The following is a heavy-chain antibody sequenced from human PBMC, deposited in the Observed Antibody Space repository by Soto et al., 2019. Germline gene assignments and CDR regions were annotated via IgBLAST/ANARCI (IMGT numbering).Heavy chain of an antibody. Sequence: XSVKVSCKASGYTFTSYAMHWVRQAPGQRLEWMGWINAGNGNTKYSQKFQGRVTITRDTSASTAYMELSSLRSEDTAVYYCARVTMVRGVISRSFDYWGQGTLVTVSS. J-gene: IGHJ4*02. CDR1: GYTFTSYA. CDR3: ARVTMVRGVISRSFDY. V-gene: IGHV1-3*01. CDR2: INAGNGNT. D-gene: IGHD3-10*01.